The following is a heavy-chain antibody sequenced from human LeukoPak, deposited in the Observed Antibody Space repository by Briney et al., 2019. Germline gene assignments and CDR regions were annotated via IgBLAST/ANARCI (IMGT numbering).Heavy chain of an antibody. V-gene: IGHV3-48*02. D-gene: IGHD2/OR15-2a*01. Sequence: PGGSLRLSCAASGFTFSNYSMNWVRQAPGKGLEWVSYISSSSTTVYYADSVKGRFTISRDNAKNSLYLQMNSLRDEDTAVYYCAREISDAFDIWGQGTMVTVSS. CDR2: ISSSSTTV. CDR1: GFTFSNYS. J-gene: IGHJ3*02. CDR3: AREISDAFDI.